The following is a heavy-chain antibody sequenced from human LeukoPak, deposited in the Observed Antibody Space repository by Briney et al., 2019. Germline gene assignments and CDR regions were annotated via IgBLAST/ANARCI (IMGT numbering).Heavy chain of an antibody. CDR3: ARESLGTAAVDWFDP. V-gene: IGHV3-30-3*01. Sequence: GGSLRLSCAASGFTFSSYAMHWVRQAPGKGLEWVAVISYDGSNKYYADSVKGRFTISRDNAKNSLYLQMNSLRAEDTAVYYCARESLGTAAVDWFDPWGQGTLVTVSS. J-gene: IGHJ5*02. CDR2: ISYDGSNK. D-gene: IGHD7-27*01. CDR1: GFTFSSYA.